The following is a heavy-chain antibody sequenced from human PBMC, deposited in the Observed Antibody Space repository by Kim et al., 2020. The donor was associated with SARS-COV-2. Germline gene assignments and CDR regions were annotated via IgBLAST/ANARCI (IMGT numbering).Heavy chain of an antibody. D-gene: IGHD3-10*01. J-gene: IGHJ4*02. V-gene: IGHV3-11*06. CDR1: GFTFSDYY. CDR2: ISSSSSYT. Sequence: GGSLRLSCAASGFTFSDYYMSWIRQAPGKGLEWVSYISSSSSYTNYADSVKGRFTISRDNAKNSLYLQMNSLRAEDTAVYYCARVGVTMVRGVITYYFDYWGQGTLVTVSS. CDR3: ARVGVTMVRGVITYYFDY.